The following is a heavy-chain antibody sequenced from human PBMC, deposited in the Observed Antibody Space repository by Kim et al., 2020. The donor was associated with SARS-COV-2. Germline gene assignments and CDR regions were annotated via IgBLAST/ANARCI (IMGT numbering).Heavy chain of an antibody. CDR1: GYTFTGYY. CDR3: ARVPAQLWFGELLFAGSYGMDV. V-gene: IGHV1-2*02. D-gene: IGHD3-10*01. Sequence: ASVKVSCKASGYTFTGYYMHWVRQAPGQGFEWMGWINPNSGGTNYAQKFQGRVTMTRDTSISTAYMELSRLRSDDTAVYYCARVPAQLWFGELLFAGSYGMDVWGQGTTVTVSS. J-gene: IGHJ6*02. CDR2: INPNSGGT.